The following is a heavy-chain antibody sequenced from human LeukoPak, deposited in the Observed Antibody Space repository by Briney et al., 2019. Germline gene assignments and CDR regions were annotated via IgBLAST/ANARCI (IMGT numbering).Heavy chain of an antibody. D-gene: IGHD2-15*01. J-gene: IGHJ6*03. CDR2: IIPTFGTA. CDR1: GGTFSSYA. Sequence: GSSVKVSCKASGGTFSSYAISWVRQAPGQGLEWMGGIIPTFGTANYAQKFQGRVTITTDESTSTAYMELSSLRSEDTAVYYCASGVVAPTIAETKTPDYYYYYMDVWGKGTTVTVSS. CDR3: ASGVVAPTIAETKTPDYYYYYMDV. V-gene: IGHV1-69*05.